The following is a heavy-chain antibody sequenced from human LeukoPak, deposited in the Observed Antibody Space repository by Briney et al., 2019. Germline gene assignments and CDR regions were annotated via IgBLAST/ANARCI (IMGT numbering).Heavy chain of an antibody. CDR3: AKDDPIITGTLMEDAFDI. V-gene: IGHV3-23*01. Sequence: GGSLRLSCAASGFTFSSYGMHWVRQAPGKGLEWVSAISGSGGSTYYADSVKGRFTISRDNSKNTLYLQMNSLRAEDTAVYYCAKDDPIITGTLMEDAFDIWGQGTMVTVSS. CDR2: ISGSGGST. CDR1: GFTFSSYG. D-gene: IGHD1-7*01. J-gene: IGHJ3*02.